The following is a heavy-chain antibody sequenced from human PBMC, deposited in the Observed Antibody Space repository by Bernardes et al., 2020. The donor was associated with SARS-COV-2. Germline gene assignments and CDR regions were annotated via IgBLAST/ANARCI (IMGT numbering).Heavy chain of an antibody. D-gene: IGHD3-9*01. CDR2: IDPNRGGT. CDR1: GYTFTGYY. J-gene: IGHJ6*02. CDR3: ATDQRYYDILTGRTYYYGMDV. V-gene: IGHV1-2*02. Sequence: ASVKVSCKASGYTFTGYYMHWVRQAPGQGPEWMGWIDPNRGGTNYAQKFQGRVTMTRDTSISTAYVELSRLRSDDTAVYYCATDQRYYDILTGRTYYYGMDVWGQGTTVTVS.